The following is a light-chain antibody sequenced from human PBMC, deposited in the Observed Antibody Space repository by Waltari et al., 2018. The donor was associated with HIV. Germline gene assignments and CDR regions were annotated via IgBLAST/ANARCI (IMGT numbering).Light chain of an antibody. CDR1: QSIRMY. CDR2: SVS. J-gene: IGKJ4*01. Sequence: DIQMTQSPSSLSAFVADTVTITCRSSQSIRMYLNSYHQKPGNAPKALISSVSALQDGVSSRFSGGGSGTHFTLAITNLQSEDIGTYFCQQTYDLPITFGGGTKV. CDR3: QQTYDLPIT. V-gene: IGKV1-39*01.